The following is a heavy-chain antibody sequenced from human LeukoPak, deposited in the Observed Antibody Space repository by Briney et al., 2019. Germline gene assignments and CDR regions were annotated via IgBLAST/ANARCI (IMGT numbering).Heavy chain of an antibody. V-gene: IGHV1-18*01. CDR3: GRVVLDHYYDSSGYLGTLDY. CDR1: GYTFTNYG. D-gene: IGHD3-22*01. CDR2: INDYNGNT. Sequence: VASVKVSCKASGYTFTNYGMRWVRQAPGQGLEWMGWINDYNGNTNYAQKLQGRVTITTDTSTNTAYMYMKSLRSDDTAVYYCGRVVLDHYYDSSGYLGTLDYWGQGTLVTVSS. J-gene: IGHJ4*02.